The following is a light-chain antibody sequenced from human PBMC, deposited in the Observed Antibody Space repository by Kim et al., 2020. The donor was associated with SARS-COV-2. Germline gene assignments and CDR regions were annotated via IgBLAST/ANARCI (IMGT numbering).Light chain of an antibody. Sequence: ASVGDRVTITCRTSQSISTWLAWYQQKPGKAPKLLIYDASSLESGVPSRFSGSGYGTEFTLTISSLQPDDFATYYCQHYNNYPLNFVGGTKVDIK. CDR2: DAS. CDR1: QSISTW. CDR3: QHYNNYPLN. V-gene: IGKV1-5*01. J-gene: IGKJ4*01.